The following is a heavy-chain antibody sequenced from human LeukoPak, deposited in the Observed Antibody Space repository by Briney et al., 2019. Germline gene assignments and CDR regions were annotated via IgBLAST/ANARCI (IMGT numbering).Heavy chain of an antibody. V-gene: IGHV3-11*04. CDR1: GFTFSDYY. Sequence: AGGSLRLSCAASGFTFSDYYMSWIRQAPGKGLEWVSYISSSGSTIYYADSVKGRFTISRDNAKNSLYLQMNSLSAEDTAVYYCAKDGHDTREYNYGPYYFDYWGQGTLVTVSS. CDR2: ISSSGSTI. CDR3: AKDGHDTREYNYGPYYFDY. D-gene: IGHD5-12*01. J-gene: IGHJ4*02.